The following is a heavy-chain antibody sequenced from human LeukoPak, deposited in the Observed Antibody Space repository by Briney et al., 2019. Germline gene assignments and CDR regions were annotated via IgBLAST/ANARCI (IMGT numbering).Heavy chain of an antibody. D-gene: IGHD6-6*01. CDR1: GFTFSSYA. Sequence: GRFLRLSCAASGFTFSSYAMHWVRQAPGKGLEWVAVISYDGSNKYYADSVKGRFTISRDNSKNTLYLQMNSLRAEDTAVYYCARVGAARPIPFDYWGQGTLVTVSS. CDR2: ISYDGSNK. V-gene: IGHV3-30-3*01. CDR3: ARVGAARPIPFDY. J-gene: IGHJ4*02.